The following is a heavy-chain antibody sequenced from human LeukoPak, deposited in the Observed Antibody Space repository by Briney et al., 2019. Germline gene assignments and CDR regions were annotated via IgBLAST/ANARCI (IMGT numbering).Heavy chain of an antibody. J-gene: IGHJ5*02. V-gene: IGHV4-59*11. Sequence: SETLSLTCTVSGGSIGSHYWSWIRQPPGKGLEWIGYIYYSGSTNYNPSLKSRVTISVDTSKNQFSLKLSSVTAADTAVYYCARDWRYCSSTSCYTGWFDPWGQGTLVTVSS. CDR2: IYYSGST. D-gene: IGHD2-2*02. CDR3: ARDWRYCSSTSCYTGWFDP. CDR1: GGSIGSHY.